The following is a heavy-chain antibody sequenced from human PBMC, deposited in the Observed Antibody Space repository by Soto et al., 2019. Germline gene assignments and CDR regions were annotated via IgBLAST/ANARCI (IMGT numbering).Heavy chain of an antibody. V-gene: IGHV1-18*01. Sequence: QVQLVQSGTEVKKPGASVKVTCKPSGYSFTSFGISWMRQAPGQGLEWLGWVSPYNGNTYSAQSLQGRLTLNTDTARGTVYMELTGLSITDTAIYYCAMNQAVRTGAGAHYFDYCGLGTLVAVS. CDR2: VSPYNGNT. CDR1: GYSFTSFG. D-gene: IGHD6-19*01. CDR3: AMNQAVRTGAGAHYFDY. J-gene: IGHJ4*02.